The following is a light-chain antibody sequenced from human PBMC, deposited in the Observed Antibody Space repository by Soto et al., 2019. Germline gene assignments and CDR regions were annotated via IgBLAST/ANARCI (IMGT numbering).Light chain of an antibody. V-gene: IGKV1-5*03. CDR3: QQYHSYPWT. Sequence: DIQMTQSPSTLSSSVGDRVTITCRASQSISSWLAWYQQKPGKAPKLLIYKASSLESGVPSRFSGSGSGTEFTLTISSLQPDDFATYYCQQYHSYPWTFGQGTKVAIK. CDR2: KAS. CDR1: QSISSW. J-gene: IGKJ1*01.